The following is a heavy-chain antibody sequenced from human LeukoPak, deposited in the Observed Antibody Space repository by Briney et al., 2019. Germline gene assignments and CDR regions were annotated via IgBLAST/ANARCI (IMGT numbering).Heavy chain of an antibody. V-gene: IGHV1-2*02. Sequence: GASVKVSCKASGYTFTGYCMHWVRQAPGQGLEWMGWINPNSGVTNYAQKFQGRVTMTRDTSISTANMELSSLRSAEPAVYYSARDLFTLYGGNSGFHFDNWGQEALVTVSS. D-gene: IGHD4-23*01. CDR2: INPNSGVT. CDR3: ARDLFTLYGGNSGFHFDN. J-gene: IGHJ4*01. CDR1: GYTFTGYC.